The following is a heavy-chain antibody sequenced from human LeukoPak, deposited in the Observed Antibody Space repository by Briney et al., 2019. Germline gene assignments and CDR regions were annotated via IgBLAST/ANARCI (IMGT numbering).Heavy chain of an antibody. D-gene: IGHD6-19*01. J-gene: IGHJ5*02. CDR1: GYTFTSYY. V-gene: IGHV1-46*01. CDR3: ARDHNIAVAGSWFDP. CDR2: INPSGGST. Sequence: GASVKVSCKASGYTFTSYYMHWVRQAPGQGLEWMGIINPSGGSTSYAQKFQGRVTMTRDTSTSTVYMKLSSLRSEDTAVYYCARDHNIAVAGSWFDPWGQGTLVTVSS.